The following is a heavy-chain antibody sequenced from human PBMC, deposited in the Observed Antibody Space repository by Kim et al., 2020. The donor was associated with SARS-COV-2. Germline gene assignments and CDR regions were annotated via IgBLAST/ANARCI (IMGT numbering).Heavy chain of an antibody. CDR3: AKIYDSSTYYFDY. J-gene: IGHJ4*02. V-gene: IGHV3-23*01. CDR1: GFTFSSYA. CDR2: ISGSGGST. D-gene: IGHD3-22*01. Sequence: GGSLRLSCAASGFTFSSYAMSWVRQAPGKGLEWVSAISGSGGSTYYADSVKGRFTISRDNSKNTLYLQMNSLRAEDTAVYYCAKIYDSSTYYFDYWGQETLVTVSS.